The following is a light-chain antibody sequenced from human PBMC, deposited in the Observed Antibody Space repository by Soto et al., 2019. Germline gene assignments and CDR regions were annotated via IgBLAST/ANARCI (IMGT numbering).Light chain of an antibody. V-gene: IGKV3-20*01. CDR2: GAS. CDR3: QQYDSSLM. J-gene: IGKJ1*01. CDR1: QSVSSSF. Sequence: DIVLTQSPASLSLPPGERATLSCRASQSVSSSFLAWYQQKPGQAPRLLIYGASRRATGIADRFTGSGSGTNFTLTISRLEPEEYAVYYCQQYDSSLMFGRGTKVEIK.